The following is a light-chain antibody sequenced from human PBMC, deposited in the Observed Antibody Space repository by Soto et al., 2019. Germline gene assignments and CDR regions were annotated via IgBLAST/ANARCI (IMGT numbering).Light chain of an antibody. Sequence: QSVLTQPASLSASPGQSITISCTGTSSDVGGYHYVSWYQQYPGKAPKLMIYEVSNRPSGVSNRFSGSKSGNTASLTISGPQAEDEADYYCSSYTSSSTYVFGTGTKVTVL. V-gene: IGLV2-14*01. J-gene: IGLJ1*01. CDR3: SSYTSSSTYV. CDR1: SSDVGGYHY. CDR2: EVS.